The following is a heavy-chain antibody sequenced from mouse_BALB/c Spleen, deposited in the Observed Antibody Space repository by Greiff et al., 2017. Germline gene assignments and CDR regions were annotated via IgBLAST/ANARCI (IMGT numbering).Heavy chain of an antibody. CDR1: GYTFTSYW. D-gene: IGHD2-2*01. CDR3: ASGYDSSWFAY. Sequence: QVQLQQSGAELARPGASVKLSCKASGYTFTSYWMQWVKQRPGQGLEWIGAIYPGDGDTRYTQKFKGKATLTADKSSSTAYMQLSSLASEDSAVYYCASGYDSSWFAYWGQGTLVTVSA. J-gene: IGHJ3*01. V-gene: IGHV1-87*01. CDR2: IYPGDGDT.